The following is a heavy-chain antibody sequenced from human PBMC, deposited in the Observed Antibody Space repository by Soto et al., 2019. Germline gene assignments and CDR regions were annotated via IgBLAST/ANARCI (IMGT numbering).Heavy chain of an antibody. CDR3: ARDSVFAGTTYAYFDY. J-gene: IGHJ4*02. Sequence: QVQLVQSGAEVKKPGSSVKVSCKASGGTFSSYAISWVRQAPGQGLEWMGGIIPIFGTANYAQKFQGRVTITADESTSTAYMKLSSLRSEDTAVYYCARDSVFAGTTYAYFDYWGQGTLVTVSS. D-gene: IGHD1-7*01. CDR1: GGTFSSYA. CDR2: IIPIFGTA. V-gene: IGHV1-69*01.